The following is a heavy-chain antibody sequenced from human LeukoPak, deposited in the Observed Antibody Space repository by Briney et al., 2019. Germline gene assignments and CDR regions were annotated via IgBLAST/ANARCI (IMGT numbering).Heavy chain of an antibody. CDR3: AKAEGFVAGSYFDY. CDR2: INSDGSST. D-gene: IGHD6-19*01. J-gene: IGHJ4*02. V-gene: IGHV3-74*01. CDR1: GFTFSSYW. Sequence: GGSLRLSCAASGFTFSSYWMHWVRQAPGKGLVWVSRINSDGSSTSYADSVKGRFTISRDNAKNTLYLQMNSLRAEDTAVYYCAKAEGFVAGSYFDYWGQGTLVTVSS.